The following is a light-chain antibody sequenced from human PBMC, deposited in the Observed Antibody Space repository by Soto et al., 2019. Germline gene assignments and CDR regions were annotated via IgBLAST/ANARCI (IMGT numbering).Light chain of an antibody. J-gene: IGLJ1*01. CDR3: VLYMGSGISV. CDR1: SGSVSTSYY. CDR2: STN. Sequence: QTVVTQEPSFSVSPGGTVTLTCGLSSGSVSTSYYPSWYQQTQGQAPRTLIYSTNTRSSGVPDRFSGSILGNKAALTITGAQADDESDYYCVLYMGSGISVFGTGTKVTVL. V-gene: IGLV8-61*01.